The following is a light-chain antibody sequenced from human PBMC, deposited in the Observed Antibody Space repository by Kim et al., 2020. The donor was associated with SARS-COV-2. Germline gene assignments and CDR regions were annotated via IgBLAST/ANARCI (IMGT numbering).Light chain of an antibody. J-gene: IGLJ2*01. CDR3: SSYAGSNKLV. CDR1: SSDVGGYEF. Sequence: QSVLTQPASASGSPGQSVTISCTGTSSDVGGYEFVSWYQQYPGKAPKVMIYEVSKRPSGVPDRFSDSKSGNTASLTVSGLQAEDEADYYCSSYAGSNKLVFGGGTQLTLL. V-gene: IGLV2-8*01. CDR2: EVS.